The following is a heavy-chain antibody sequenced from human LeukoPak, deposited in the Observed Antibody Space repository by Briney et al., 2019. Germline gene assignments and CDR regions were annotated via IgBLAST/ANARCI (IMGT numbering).Heavy chain of an antibody. D-gene: IGHD2-21*02. CDR2: ITGSGGTT. Sequence: GGSLRLSCAASGFTFSAYAMNWVRQAPGKGPEWVSAITGSGGTTYYADSVKGRFTISRDNSKNTLYLQMNSLRAEDTALYYCAESHCGGDCYSFFDYWGQGTLVTVSS. J-gene: IGHJ4*02. CDR3: AESHCGGDCYSFFDY. CDR1: GFTFSAYA. V-gene: IGHV3-23*01.